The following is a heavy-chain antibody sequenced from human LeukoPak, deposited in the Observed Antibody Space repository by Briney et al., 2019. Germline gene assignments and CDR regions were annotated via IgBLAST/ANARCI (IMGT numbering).Heavy chain of an antibody. CDR2: MNDDGST. Sequence: SETLSLTCAVYGGSFIGYYWSWIRQPPGERLGWIGEMNDDGSTYYNPSLKSRVTISVDTSKNQFSLKLTSVTAADTAVYYCARHPLRSSAGVWGKGTPVTISS. J-gene: IGHJ6*04. V-gene: IGHV4-34*01. CDR1: GGSFIGYY. CDR3: ARHPLRSSAGV.